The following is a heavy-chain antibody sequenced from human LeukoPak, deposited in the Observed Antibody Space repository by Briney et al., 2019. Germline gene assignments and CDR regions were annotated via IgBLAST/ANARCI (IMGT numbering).Heavy chain of an antibody. CDR2: FDPEDGET. D-gene: IGHD4-17*01. V-gene: IGHV1-24*01. CDR1: GYTLTELS. CDR3: ATVSTTVTTVYFDY. J-gene: IGHJ4*02. Sequence: ASVKVSCKVSGYTLTELSMHWVRQAPGKGLEWMGGFDPEDGETIYAQKFQGRVTMTEDTSTDTAYMELSSLRSEDTAVYYCATVSTTVTTVYFDYWGQGILVTVSS.